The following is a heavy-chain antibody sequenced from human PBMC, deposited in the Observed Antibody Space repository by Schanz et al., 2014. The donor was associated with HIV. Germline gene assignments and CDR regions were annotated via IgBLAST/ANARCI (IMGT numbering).Heavy chain of an antibody. CDR2: SWYDGNTE. V-gene: IGHV3-33*01. CDR3: ARDRMDTVVSYYCYYGMDV. J-gene: IGHJ6*02. CDR1: GFTFSSFG. Sequence: QVQVVESGGGVVRPGRSLRLSCAASGFTFSSFGMHWVRQAPGKGLEWVAASWYDGNTEYYADSVKGRFTISRDNSKKTLYLQMNSLRGEDSAVYYCARDRMDTVVSYYCYYGMDVWGQGTTVIVSS. D-gene: IGHD4-17*01.